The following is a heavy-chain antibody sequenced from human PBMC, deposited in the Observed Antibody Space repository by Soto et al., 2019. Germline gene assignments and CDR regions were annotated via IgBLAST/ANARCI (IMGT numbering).Heavy chain of an antibody. CDR2: ISYDGSNK. CDR3: ARAGDYVWGSYRQGGDYYYGMDV. J-gene: IGHJ6*02. V-gene: IGHV3-30-3*01. CDR1: GFTFSSYA. Sequence: QVQLVESGGGVVQPGRSLRLSCAASGFTFSSYAMHWVRQAPGKGLEWVAVISYDGSNKYYADSVKGRFTISRDNSKNTLYLQMNSLRAEDTAVYYCARAGDYVWGSYRQGGDYYYGMDVWGQGTTVTVSS. D-gene: IGHD3-16*02.